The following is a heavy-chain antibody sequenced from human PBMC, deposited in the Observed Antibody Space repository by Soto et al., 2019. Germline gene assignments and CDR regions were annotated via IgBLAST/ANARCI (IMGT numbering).Heavy chain of an antibody. V-gene: IGHV3-23*01. CDR3: AKVGSGFGELLFGYYYMDV. D-gene: IGHD3-10*01. Sequence: GGSLRLSCAASGFTFSSYAMSWVRQAPGKGLEWVSAISGSGGSTYYADSVKGRFTISRDNSKNTLYLQMNSLRAEDTAVYYCAKVGSGFGELLFGYYYMDVWGKGTTVTVSS. J-gene: IGHJ6*03. CDR1: GFTFSSYA. CDR2: ISGSGGST.